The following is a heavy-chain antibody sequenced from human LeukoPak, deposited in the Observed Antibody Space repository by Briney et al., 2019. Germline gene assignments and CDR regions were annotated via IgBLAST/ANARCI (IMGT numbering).Heavy chain of an antibody. D-gene: IGHD3-22*01. CDR3: ARLVWHYDSSGYYTLPSWYYGMDV. Sequence: SETLSLTCTVSGGSISGSSYYWGWIRQPPGKGLEWIGSIYYSGSTYYNPSLKSRVTISVDTSKNQFSLKLSSVTAADTAVYYCARLVWHYDSSGYYTLPSWYYGMDVWGQGTTVTVSS. J-gene: IGHJ6*02. CDR1: GGSISGSSYY. CDR2: IYYSGST. V-gene: IGHV4-39*01.